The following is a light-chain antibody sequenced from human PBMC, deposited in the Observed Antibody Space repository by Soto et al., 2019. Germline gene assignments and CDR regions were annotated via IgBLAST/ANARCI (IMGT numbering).Light chain of an antibody. CDR3: QQYNNWPLT. CDR1: QSVSSN. Sequence: EIVMTQSPATLSVSPGERATLSCRTSQSVSSNLAWYQQKPGQGPRLLIYGASTRATGIPARFSGIGSGTAFTLTISSLQSEDFAVYYCQQYNNWPLTFGGGTKVEIK. J-gene: IGKJ4*01. V-gene: IGKV3-15*01. CDR2: GAS.